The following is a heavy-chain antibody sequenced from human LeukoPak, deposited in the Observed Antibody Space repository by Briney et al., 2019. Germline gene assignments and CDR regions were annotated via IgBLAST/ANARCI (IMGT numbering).Heavy chain of an antibody. Sequence: GGSLRLSCAASGFTFSSYSMNWVRQAPGKGLEWVANIKQDGSEKYYVDSVKGRFTISRDNAKNSLYLQMNSLRAEDTAVYYCARPYSSSWYYFDYWGQGTLVTVSS. J-gene: IGHJ4*02. CDR1: GFTFSSYS. D-gene: IGHD6-13*01. CDR3: ARPYSSSWYYFDY. CDR2: IKQDGSEK. V-gene: IGHV3-7*01.